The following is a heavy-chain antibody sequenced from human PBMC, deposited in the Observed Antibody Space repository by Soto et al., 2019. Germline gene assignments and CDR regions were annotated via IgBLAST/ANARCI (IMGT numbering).Heavy chain of an antibody. CDR2: IYYSGST. J-gene: IGHJ6*02. Sequence: PSETLSLTCTVSGGSISSGDYYWSWIRQPPGKGLEWIGYIYYSGSTYYNPSLKSRVTISVDTSKNQFSLKLSSVTAADTAVYYCARGGGFIGGPYYYYGMDVWGQGTTGTVSS. CDR3: ARGGGFIGGPYYYYGMDV. D-gene: IGHD3-16*01. V-gene: IGHV4-30-4*01. CDR1: GGSISSGDYY.